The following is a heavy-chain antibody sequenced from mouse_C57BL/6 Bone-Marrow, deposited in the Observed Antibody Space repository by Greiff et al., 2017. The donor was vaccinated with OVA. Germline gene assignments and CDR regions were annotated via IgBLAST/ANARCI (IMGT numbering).Heavy chain of an antibody. V-gene: IGHV1-9*01. D-gene: IGHD1-1*02. J-gene: IGHJ2*01. CDR3: AREEDMGYSFDY. Sequence: QVQLKQSGAELMKPGASVKLSCKATGYPFTGYWIEWVKQRPGHGLEWIGEILPGSGSTTYNEKFKGKATFTADTSSNTAYMQLSSLTTEDSAIYYCAREEDMGYSFDYGGQGTTLTVSS. CDR1: GYPFTGYW. CDR2: ILPGSGST.